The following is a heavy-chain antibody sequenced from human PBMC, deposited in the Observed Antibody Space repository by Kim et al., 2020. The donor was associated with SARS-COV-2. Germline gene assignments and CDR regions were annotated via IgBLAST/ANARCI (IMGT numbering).Heavy chain of an antibody. V-gene: IGHV1-69*04. CDR3: ARAGGYGNYYYYYMDV. CDR2: IIPILGIA. J-gene: IGHJ6*03. Sequence: SVKVSCKASGGTFSSYAISWVRQAPGQGLEWMGRIIPILGIANYAQKFQGRVTITADKSTSTAYMELSSLRSEDTAVYYCARAGGYGNYYYYYMDVWGKGTTVTVSS. CDR1: GGTFSSYA. D-gene: IGHD5-12*01.